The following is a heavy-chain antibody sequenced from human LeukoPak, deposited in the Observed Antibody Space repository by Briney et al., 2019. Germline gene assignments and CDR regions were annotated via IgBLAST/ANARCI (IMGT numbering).Heavy chain of an antibody. J-gene: IGHJ6*02. Sequence: ASVKVSCKVSGYTLTELSMHWVRQAPGKGLEWMGGFDPEDSETIYAQKFQGRVTMTEDTSTDTAYMELSSLRSEDTAVYYCATALARAAGTGANYYGYYYYGMDVWGQGTTVTVSS. CDR2: FDPEDSET. V-gene: IGHV1-24*01. CDR3: ATALARAAGTGANYYGYYYYGMDV. D-gene: IGHD6-13*01. CDR1: GYTLTELS.